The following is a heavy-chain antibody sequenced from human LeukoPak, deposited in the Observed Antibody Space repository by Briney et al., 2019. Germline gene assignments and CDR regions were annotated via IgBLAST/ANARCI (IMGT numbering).Heavy chain of an antibody. D-gene: IGHD6-13*01. V-gene: IGHV1-2*06. CDR1: GYTFTGYY. J-gene: IGHJ4*02. Sequence: GASVKVSCKPSGYTFTGYYMHWVRQAPRQGLEWMGRINPNSGGTNYAQKFQGRVTMTRDTSISTAYMELSRLRSDDTAVYYRARDSIAAAGTLPYWGQGTLVTVSS. CDR3: ARDSIAAAGTLPY. CDR2: INPNSGGT.